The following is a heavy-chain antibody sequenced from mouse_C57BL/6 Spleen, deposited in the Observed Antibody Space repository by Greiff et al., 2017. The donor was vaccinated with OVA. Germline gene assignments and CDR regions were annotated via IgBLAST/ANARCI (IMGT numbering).Heavy chain of an antibody. CDR3: ARHEAYDYDAWFAY. Sequence: QVQLQQPGAELVKPGASVKLSCKASGYTFTSYWMHWVKQRPGRGLEWIGRIDPNSGGTKYNEKFKDKATLTADKSSSTVYMELSRLTSEDSAVYFCARHEAYDYDAWFAYWGQGTLVTVSA. J-gene: IGHJ3*01. CDR1: GYTFTSYW. D-gene: IGHD2-4*01. V-gene: IGHV1-62-3*01. CDR2: IDPNSGGT.